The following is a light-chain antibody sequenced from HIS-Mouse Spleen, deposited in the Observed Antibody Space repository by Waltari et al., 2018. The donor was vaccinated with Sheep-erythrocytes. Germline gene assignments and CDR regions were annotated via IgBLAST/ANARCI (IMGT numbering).Light chain of an antibody. V-gene: IGLV2-11*01. CDR2: DVS. J-gene: IGLJ1*01. CDR3: CSYAGSYNHV. Sequence: QSALTQPRSVSGSPGQSVTISCTGTSSDVGGYNYVSWYQPHPGKAPKLMIYDVSKRPYGVPDRFSGSKSGNTASLTISGLQAEDEADYYCCSYAGSYNHVFATGTKVTVL. CDR1: SSDVGGYNY.